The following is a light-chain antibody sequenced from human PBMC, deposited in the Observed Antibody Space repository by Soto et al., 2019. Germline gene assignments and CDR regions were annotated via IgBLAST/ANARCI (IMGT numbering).Light chain of an antibody. J-gene: IGKJ2*01. CDR1: QSILYSSNNKNL. CDR3: QQYYSPPRYT. Sequence: DIVMTQSPEYLAVSLGERATINYRSSQSILYSSNNKNLIAWYQQKPGQPPKLLIYWASTRQSGVPDRFSGSGSGRDFTLTISSLQAEDVAVYYCQQYYSPPRYTFGQGTRLGIK. CDR2: WAS. V-gene: IGKV4-1*01.